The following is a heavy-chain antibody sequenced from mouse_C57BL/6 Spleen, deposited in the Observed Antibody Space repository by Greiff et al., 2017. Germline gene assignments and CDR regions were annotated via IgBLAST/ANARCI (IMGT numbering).Heavy chain of an antibody. CDR1: GYTFTSYW. V-gene: IGHV1-64*01. Sequence: QVQLQQPGAELVKPGASVKLSCKASGYTFTSYWMHWVKQRPGQGLEWIGMIHPNSGSTNYNEKFKSKATLTVDKSSSTAYMQLSSLTSEDSAVYYCARYGHYYAMDDWGQGTSVTVSS. CDR2: IHPNSGST. D-gene: IGHD1-1*02. CDR3: ARYGHYYAMDD. J-gene: IGHJ4*01.